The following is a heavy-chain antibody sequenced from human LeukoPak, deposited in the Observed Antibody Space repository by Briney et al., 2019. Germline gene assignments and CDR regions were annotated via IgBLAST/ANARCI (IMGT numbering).Heavy chain of an antibody. D-gene: IGHD3-16*01. J-gene: IGHJ4*02. CDR3: ARGDYVLDY. CDR1: GFTFSSYT. V-gene: IGHV3-30-3*01. Sequence: GGSLRLSCAASGFTFSSYTMHWVRQAPGKGLEWVTVVSYDGNIKYYVDSVKGRLTISRDNSKNTLYLQINSLRAEDTALYYCARGDYVLDYWGQGTLVTVSS. CDR2: VSYDGNIK.